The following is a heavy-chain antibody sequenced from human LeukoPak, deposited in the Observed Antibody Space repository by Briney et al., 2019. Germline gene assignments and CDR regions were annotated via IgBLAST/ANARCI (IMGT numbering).Heavy chain of an antibody. D-gene: IGHD3-22*01. J-gene: IGHJ4*02. Sequence: SETLSLTCIVSGGSTGSYYWSWIRQPPGAGLEWIGHIYYSGSTDYNPSLRSRVTISVDTSKDQFSLRLSSVTAADTAVYYCARDRSDGSGDYGYYFDYWGQGTLVSVSS. CDR3: ARDRSDGSGDYGYYFDY. CDR2: IYYSGST. V-gene: IGHV4-59*01. CDR1: GGSTGSYY.